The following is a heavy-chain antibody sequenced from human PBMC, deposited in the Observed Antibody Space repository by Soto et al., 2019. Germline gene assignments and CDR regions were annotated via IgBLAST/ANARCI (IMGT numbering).Heavy chain of an antibody. CDR3: AKVLSSGWYYMDV. V-gene: IGHV4-39*01. D-gene: IGHD6-19*01. J-gene: IGHJ6*03. CDR2: IYYSGST. Sequence: SETLSLTCTVSGGSISSSSYYWGWIRQPPGKGLEWIGSIYYSGSTYYNPSLKSRVTISVDTSKNQFSLKLSSVTAADTAVYYCAKVLSSGWYYMDVWGKGTTVTVSS. CDR1: GGSISSSSYY.